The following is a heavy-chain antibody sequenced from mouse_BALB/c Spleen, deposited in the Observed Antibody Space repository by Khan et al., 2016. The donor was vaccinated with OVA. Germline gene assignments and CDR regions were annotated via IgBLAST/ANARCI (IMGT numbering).Heavy chain of an antibody. V-gene: IGHV2-6-5*01. CDR1: GFSLTDYA. Sequence: QVQLKQSGPGLVAPSQSLSITCTVSGFSLTDYAVRWIRQPPGKGLEWLGVIWAGGSKYYYSVLKSRLSIRKDNSKSQVFLKMNSLQTDDTAMDDGAKDPPYDGMDYWGQGTSVTVSA. CDR3: AKDPPYDGMDY. CDR2: IWAGGSK. J-gene: IGHJ4*01.